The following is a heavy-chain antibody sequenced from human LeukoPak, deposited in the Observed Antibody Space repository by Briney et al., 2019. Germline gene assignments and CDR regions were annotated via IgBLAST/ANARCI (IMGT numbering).Heavy chain of an antibody. J-gene: IGHJ4*02. CDR2: LSGSGVRT. Sequence: GGSLRLSCTVSGFTFSNYAMNWVRQAPGKGLEWVSGLSGSGVRTDYADSVKGRFTVSRDISKDTLYLQMNSLRAEDTAVYYCAKGGDSSGYIIPPFDYWGQGTLVTVSS. D-gene: IGHD3-22*01. V-gene: IGHV3-23*01. CDR1: GFTFSNYA. CDR3: AKGGDSSGYIIPPFDY.